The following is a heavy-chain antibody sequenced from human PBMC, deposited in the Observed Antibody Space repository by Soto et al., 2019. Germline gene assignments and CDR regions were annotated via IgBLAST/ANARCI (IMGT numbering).Heavy chain of an antibody. Sequence: ASVKVSCKASGYTFTSYGMSWVRQAPGQGLEWMGWISAYNGNTNYAQKLQGRVTMTTDTSTSTAYMELRSLRSDDTAVYYCAREIASCGRDCYSYVFDIRAQGTMVPVSS. V-gene: IGHV1-18*01. D-gene: IGHD2-21*02. J-gene: IGHJ3*02. CDR3: AREIASCGRDCYSYVFDI. CDR1: GYTFTSYG. CDR2: ISAYNGNT.